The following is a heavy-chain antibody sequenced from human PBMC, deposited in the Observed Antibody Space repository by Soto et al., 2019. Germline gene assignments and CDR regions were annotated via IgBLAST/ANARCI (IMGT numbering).Heavy chain of an antibody. CDR2: IDSDGSST. J-gene: IGHJ5*02. CDR1: GFTFSSYW. CDR3: ATLGAARPAVWFDP. D-gene: IGHD6-6*01. Sequence: GGSLRLSCAASGFTFSSYWMHWVRQAPGKGLVWVSRIDSDGSSTSYADSVKGRFTISRDNAKNTLCLQMNSLRAEDTAVYYCATLGAARPAVWFDPWGQGTLVTVSS. V-gene: IGHV3-74*01.